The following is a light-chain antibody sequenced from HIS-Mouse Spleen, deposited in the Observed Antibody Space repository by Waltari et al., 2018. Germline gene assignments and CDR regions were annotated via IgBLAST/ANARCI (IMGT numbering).Light chain of an antibody. Sequence: DIVMTQSPDSLAVSLGERATINCKSSQSVLYSSSNKNYLAWYQQKPGQTPKLLIYWASTRESGFPDRFSGSGSGTDFTLTISSLQAEDVAVYYCQQYYSTPGWTFGQGTKVEIK. CDR3: QQYYSTPGWT. CDR2: WAS. J-gene: IGKJ1*01. CDR1: QSVLYSSSNKNY. V-gene: IGKV4-1*01.